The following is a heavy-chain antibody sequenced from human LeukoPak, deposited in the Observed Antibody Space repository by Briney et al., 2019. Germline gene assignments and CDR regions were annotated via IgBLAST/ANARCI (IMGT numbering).Heavy chain of an antibody. CDR3: ARDQGSGINYYYYYMDV. V-gene: IGHV3-48*03. CDR2: ISSSGSTI. J-gene: IGHJ6*03. CDR1: GFTFSSYE. Sequence: GGSLRLSCAASGFTFSSYEMNWVRQAPGKGLEWVSYISSSGSTIYYADSVKGRFTISRDNAKNSLYLQMNSLRAEDTAVYYCARDQGSGINYYYYYMDVWGKGTTVTVSS. D-gene: IGHD3-10*01.